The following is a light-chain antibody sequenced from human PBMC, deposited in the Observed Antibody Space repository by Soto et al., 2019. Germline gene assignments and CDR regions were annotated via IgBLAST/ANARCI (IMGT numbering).Light chain of an antibody. V-gene: IGKV3-11*01. J-gene: IGKJ4*01. CDR2: DAS. CDR1: QSVSTS. CDR3: QQRTNWLT. Sequence: EIVLTQSPATLSLSPGERATLSCWASQSVSTSLAWYQQKPGQAPRLLIYDASIRATGIPARFSGSGSGTDFTLTNSSLEPEDFAVYYCQQRTNWLTFGGGTKVEIK.